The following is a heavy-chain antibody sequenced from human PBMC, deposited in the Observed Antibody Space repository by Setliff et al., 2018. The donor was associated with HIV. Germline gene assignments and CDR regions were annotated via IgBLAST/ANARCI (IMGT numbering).Heavy chain of an antibody. J-gene: IGHJ4*02. D-gene: IGHD6-6*01. V-gene: IGHV1-69*13. CDR3: ARDPTGGAARFDY. CDR2: IIPVLGPP. Sequence: SVKVSCKTSGGTFSIFSITWVRQAPGQGLEWMGGIIPVLGPPNYAQRFQRRLTITADESTNTAYMELSSLKSEDTAVYYCARDPTGGAARFDYWGQGTLVTVS. CDR1: GGTFSIFS.